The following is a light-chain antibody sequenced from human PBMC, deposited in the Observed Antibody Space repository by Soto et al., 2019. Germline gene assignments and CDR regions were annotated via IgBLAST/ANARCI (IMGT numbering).Light chain of an antibody. J-gene: IGLJ7*01. CDR2: EVS. CDR3: NSYAGSNGVG. CDR1: SSDVGGYNY. V-gene: IGLV2-8*01. Sequence: QSALTQPPSASGSPGQSVTISCTGTSSDVGGYNYVSWYQHHPGKAPKVMIYEVSKRPSGVPDRFSGSKSGNTASLTVSGLQTEDEADYYCNSYAGSNGVGFGGGTQLTVL.